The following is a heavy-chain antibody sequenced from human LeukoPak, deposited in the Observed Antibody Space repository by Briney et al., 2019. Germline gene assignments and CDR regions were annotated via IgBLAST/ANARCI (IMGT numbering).Heavy chain of an antibody. CDR2: FDLEDGET. V-gene: IGHV1-24*01. CDR3: TTEVAGYSYAKGYAFDI. D-gene: IGHD5-18*01. CDR1: GYTLTELS. Sequence: ASVKVSCKFSGYTLTELSMHWVRQAPGKGLEWMGSFDLEDGETIYAQKFQGRVTMTEDTSTDTAYMELSSLRSDDTAVYYCTTEVAGYSYAKGYAFDIWGQGTMVTVSS. J-gene: IGHJ3*02.